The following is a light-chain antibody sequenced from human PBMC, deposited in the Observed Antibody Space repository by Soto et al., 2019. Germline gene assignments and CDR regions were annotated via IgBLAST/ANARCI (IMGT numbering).Light chain of an antibody. CDR3: QQTYSNPLT. Sequence: IQMTQSPSSLSASVGDRFTITCRASQNISNSLKWYEQKPGKAPKLLXYAASSLQSGVPSRFSGSGSGTDFTLTISSLQPEDFETYYCQQTYSNPLTFGQGTRLEIK. J-gene: IGKJ5*01. CDR2: AAS. CDR1: QNISNS. V-gene: IGKV1-39*01.